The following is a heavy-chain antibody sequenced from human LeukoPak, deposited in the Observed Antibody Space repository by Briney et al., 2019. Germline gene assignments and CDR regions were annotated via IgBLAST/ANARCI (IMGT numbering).Heavy chain of an antibody. Sequence: GGSLTLSCAASGSTFRSYWMTCVRQPPGKGLGWVSNIKQEGSEKYPVDSVKAPFTISRDNTKNSLFRQMNSLITEQTCVYYCVSVYYFGSGSYSSYYYYMDVWGKGRKVAVSS. V-gene: IGHV3-7*01. D-gene: IGHD3-10*01. CDR1: GSTFRSYW. CDR3: VSVYYFGSGSYSSYYYYMDV. J-gene: IGHJ6*03. CDR2: IKQEGSEK.